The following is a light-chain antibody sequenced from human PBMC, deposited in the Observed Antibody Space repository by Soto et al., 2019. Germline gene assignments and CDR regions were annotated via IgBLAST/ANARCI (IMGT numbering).Light chain of an antibody. Sequence: DIVMTQSPLSLPVTPGEPASISCRSSQSLLQSNGNNYLDWYLQKPGQSPQLLLSLGSNRASGVPERFSGSGSGTDFTLKISRVEAEDVGVYYCMQALQTPLTFGGGTKVEIK. V-gene: IGKV2-28*01. J-gene: IGKJ4*01. CDR1: QSLLQSNGNNY. CDR2: LGS. CDR3: MQALQTPLT.